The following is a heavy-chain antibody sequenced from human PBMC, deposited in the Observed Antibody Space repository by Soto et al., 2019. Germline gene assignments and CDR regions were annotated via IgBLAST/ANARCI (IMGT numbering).Heavy chain of an antibody. V-gene: IGHV3-11*01. CDR2: ISSSGSTI. D-gene: IGHD7-27*01. J-gene: IGHJ4*02. Sequence: GGSLRLSCAASGFTFSDYYMSWIRQAPGKGLEWVSYISSSGSTIYYADSVKGRFTISRDNAKNSLYLQMNSLRAEDTAVYYCARAPQTGDFPRSLFDYWGQGTLVTVSS. CDR3: ARAPQTGDFPRSLFDY. CDR1: GFTFSDYY.